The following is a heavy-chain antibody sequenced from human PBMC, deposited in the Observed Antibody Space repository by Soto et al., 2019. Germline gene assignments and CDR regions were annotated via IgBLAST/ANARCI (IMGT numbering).Heavy chain of an antibody. CDR3: ARDTLRSNYYGMDV. D-gene: IGHD3-16*01. CDR2: IYYSGST. CDR1: GGSISSGGYY. J-gene: IGHJ6*02. V-gene: IGHV4-31*03. Sequence: QVQLQESGPGLVKPSQTLSLTCTVSGGSISSGGYYWSWVRQHPGKGLEWIGYIYYSGSTYYNPPLQRRVTLSVDTSKNQFSLKLSSVTAADTAVYYCARDTLRSNYYGMDVWGQGTTVTVSS.